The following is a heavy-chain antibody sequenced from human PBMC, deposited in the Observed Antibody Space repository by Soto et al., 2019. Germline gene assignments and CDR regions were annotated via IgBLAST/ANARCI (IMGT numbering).Heavy chain of an antibody. Sequence: GGSLRLSCAASGFTFSSYAMSWVRQAPGKGLEWVSAISGSGGSTYYADSVKGRFTISRDNSKNALYLQMNSLRAEETAVYYCEKDVVVPAAVDHWGQGTLVTVSS. CDR1: GFTFSSYA. J-gene: IGHJ4*02. CDR2: ISGSGGST. V-gene: IGHV3-23*01. CDR3: EKDVVVPAAVDH. D-gene: IGHD2-2*01.